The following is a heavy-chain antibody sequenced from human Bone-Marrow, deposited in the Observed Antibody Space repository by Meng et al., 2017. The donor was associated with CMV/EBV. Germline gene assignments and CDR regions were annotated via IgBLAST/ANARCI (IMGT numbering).Heavy chain of an antibody. CDR2: INHRGTT. CDR1: GGSFSAYY. CDR3: ARAWSSGYYCDS. V-gene: IGHV4-34*01. D-gene: IGHD3-22*01. Sequence: SQTLSLTCAVYGGSFSAYYWTWIRQSPGEGLEWIGEINHRGTTNYNPSLRRRLTISVDKSKNQFSLNLTSVAAADTGVYYCARAWSSGYYCDSWGQGTLVTVSS. J-gene: IGHJ4*02.